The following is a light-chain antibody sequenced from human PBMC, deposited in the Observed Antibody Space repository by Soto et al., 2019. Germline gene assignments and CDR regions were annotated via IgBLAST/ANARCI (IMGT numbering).Light chain of an antibody. CDR2: GAS. CDR1: QSVSSSY. CDR3: QQYGSSPRLT. J-gene: IGKJ4*01. Sequence: EIVLTQSPGTLSLSPGERATLSCRASQSVSSSYLAWYQQKPGQAPRLLIYGASSRATGIPDRFSGSGSGTDFTLTVSSLEPEDLAVYYCQQYGSSPRLTFVGETKVAIK. V-gene: IGKV3-20*01.